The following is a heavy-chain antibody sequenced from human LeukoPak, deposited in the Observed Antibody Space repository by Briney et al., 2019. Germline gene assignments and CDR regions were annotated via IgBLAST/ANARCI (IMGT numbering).Heavy chain of an antibody. CDR1: GFTFSTYG. D-gene: IGHD3-10*01. Sequence: PGGSLRLSCAASGFTFSTYGMHWVRQAPGKGLEWVAVIWADESNHFYVDSVKGRFTVSRDNSKNTLYLQMNSLRAEDTAVYYCAKDWVQGCFSNWGQGTLVTVSS. V-gene: IGHV3-33*06. CDR2: IWADESNH. J-gene: IGHJ4*02. CDR3: AKDWVQGCFSN.